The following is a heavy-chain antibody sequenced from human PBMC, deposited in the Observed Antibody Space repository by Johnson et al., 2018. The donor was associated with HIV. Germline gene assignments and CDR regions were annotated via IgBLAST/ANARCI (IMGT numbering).Heavy chain of an antibody. CDR2: ISYDGSNK. CDR3: AIGGRWYYYDSLQQPFDI. D-gene: IGHD3-22*01. V-gene: IGHV3-30*04. Sequence: QVQLVESGGGVVQPGRSLRLSCAASGFTFSSYAMHWVRQAPGKGLEWVAVISYDGSNKYYADSVKGRFTISRDNSKNTMYLQMNSLRAEDTAVYDCAIGGRWYYYDSLQQPFDIWGQGTMVTVSS. CDR1: GFTFSSYA. J-gene: IGHJ3*02.